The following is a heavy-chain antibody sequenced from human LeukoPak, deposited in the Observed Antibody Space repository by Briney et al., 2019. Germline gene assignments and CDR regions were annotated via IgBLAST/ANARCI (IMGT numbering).Heavy chain of an antibody. CDR1: GFTFSSYS. CDR2: ISSSSSYI. V-gene: IGHV3-21*01. Sequence: GGSLRLSCAASGFTFSSYSMNWVRQAPGKGLEWVSSISSSSSYIYYGDSVKGRFTISRDNAKNSLYLQMNSLRAEDTAVYYCARGVPYYDFWSGYYPLDYWGQGTLVTVSS. D-gene: IGHD3-3*01. J-gene: IGHJ4*02. CDR3: ARGVPYYDFWSGYYPLDY.